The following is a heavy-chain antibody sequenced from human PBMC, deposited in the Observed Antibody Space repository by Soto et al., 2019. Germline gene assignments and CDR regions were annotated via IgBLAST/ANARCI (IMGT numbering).Heavy chain of an antibody. D-gene: IGHD2-15*01. CDR2: ISDGGDLI. J-gene: IGHJ4*02. V-gene: IGHV3-23*01. CDR3: AKRQGTGLAAKNFDF. Sequence: EVQLLESGGGLVQPGGSLRVSCAASGFPFSNHAMSWVRQAPGKGLAWVSGISDGGDLIYYADSVKGRFSMSRDNSENMLYLQRTNLRAEDTAIYFCAKRQGTGLAAKNFDFWGQGTLVTVSS. CDR1: GFPFSNHA.